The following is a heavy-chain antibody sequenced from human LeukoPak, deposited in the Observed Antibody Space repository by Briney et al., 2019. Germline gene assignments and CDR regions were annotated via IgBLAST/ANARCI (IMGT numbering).Heavy chain of an antibody. CDR3: ARKTTMTRYGMDV. CDR2: IYHSGST. V-gene: IGHV4-30-2*01. D-gene: IGHD1/OR15-1a*01. CDR1: GGSISSGGYY. Sequence: SETLSLTCTVSGGSISSGGYYWSWIRQPPGKGLEWIGYIYHSGSTYYNPSLKSRVTISVDRSKNQFSLKLSSVTAADTAVYYCARKTTMTRYGMDVWGQGTTVTVSS. J-gene: IGHJ6*02.